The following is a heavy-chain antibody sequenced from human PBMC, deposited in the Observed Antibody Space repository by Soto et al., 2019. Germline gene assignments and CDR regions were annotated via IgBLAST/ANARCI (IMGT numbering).Heavy chain of an antibody. D-gene: IGHD1-26*01. CDR2: IWYDGSNK. V-gene: IGHV3-33*01. J-gene: IGHJ4*02. CDR3: AAGTGATRRPLAY. CDR1: GFTFSSYV. Sequence: QPGGSLRLSCAASGFTFSSYVMHGVRQAPGKGLEWVAVIWYDGSNKYYADSVKGRFTISRDNSKNTLYLQMNSLRAEDTAVYYCAAGTGATRRPLAYWGQGTLVTVSS.